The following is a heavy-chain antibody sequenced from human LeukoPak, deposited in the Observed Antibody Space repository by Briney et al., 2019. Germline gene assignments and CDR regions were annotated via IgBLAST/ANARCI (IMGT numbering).Heavy chain of an antibody. CDR2: ISGSGGST. V-gene: IGHV3-23*01. D-gene: IGHD4/OR15-4a*01. Sequence: GGALRLSCAASGFTFSSYAMSWVRQAPGKGLEWVSAISGSGGSTYYADSVKGRFTISRDNSKNTLYLQMDSLRVEDTAVYYCANEEVPNDYWGQGTLVTVSS. CDR3: ANEEVPNDY. CDR1: GFTFSSYA. J-gene: IGHJ4*02.